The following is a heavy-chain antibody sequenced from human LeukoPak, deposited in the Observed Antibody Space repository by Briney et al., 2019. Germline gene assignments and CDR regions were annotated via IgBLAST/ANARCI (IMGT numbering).Heavy chain of an antibody. V-gene: IGHV4-34*01. Sequence: SETLSLTCAVYGGSFSGYYWSWIRQPPGKGLEWIGEINHSGSTNYNPSLKSRVTISVDTSKNQFSLKLSSVTAADTAVYYCARGRLIWSGYYSRVPKNYYMDVWGKGTTVTVSS. CDR3: ARGRLIWSGYYSRVPKNYYMDV. CDR2: INHSGST. J-gene: IGHJ6*03. D-gene: IGHD3-3*01. CDR1: GGSFSGYY.